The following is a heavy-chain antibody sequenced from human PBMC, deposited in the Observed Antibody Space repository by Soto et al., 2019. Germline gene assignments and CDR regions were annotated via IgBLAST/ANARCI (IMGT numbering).Heavy chain of an antibody. J-gene: IGHJ3*02. CDR2: IYYSGST. CDR3: VRGVFVYDILTGYYKGGAFDI. Sequence: SETLSLTCTVSGDSVSSGGYYWSWIRQHPGKGQEWIGYIYYSGSTYYNPSLESRLTMSLDTSKNQFSLKLTSVTAADTAVYYCVRGVFVYDILTGYYKGGAFDIWGQGTMVTVSS. V-gene: IGHV4-31*03. CDR1: GDSVSSGGYY. D-gene: IGHD3-9*01.